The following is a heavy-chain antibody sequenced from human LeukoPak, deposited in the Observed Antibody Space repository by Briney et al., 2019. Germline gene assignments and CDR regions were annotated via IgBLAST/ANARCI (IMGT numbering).Heavy chain of an antibody. J-gene: IGHJ4*02. CDR1: GGSISSYY. V-gene: IGHV4-59*01. Sequence: SETLSLTCTVSGGSISSYYWSWIRQPPGKGLEWIGYIYYSGSTNYNPSLKSRVTISVDTSKNQFSLKLSSVTAADTAVYYCAGGTAVAGTEGEFDYWGQGTLVTVSS. D-gene: IGHD6-19*01. CDR2: IYYSGST. CDR3: AGGTAVAGTEGEFDY.